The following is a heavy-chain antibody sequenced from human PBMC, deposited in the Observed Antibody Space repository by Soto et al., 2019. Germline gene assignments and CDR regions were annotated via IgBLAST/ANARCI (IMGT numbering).Heavy chain of an antibody. D-gene: IGHD1-20*01. CDR1: GDSVSSNSAT. CDR2: TYYRSKWYN. Sequence: SQTLSLTCAISGDSVSSNSATWNWIRQSPSRGLEWLGRTYYRSKWYNDYAISVKSRITINPDTSKNQFSLQLNSVVPEETAVYYCGRAHLGSDRYNLEPFEPWGQGTLVTVSS. V-gene: IGHV6-1*01. J-gene: IGHJ5*02. CDR3: GRAHLGSDRYNLEPFEP.